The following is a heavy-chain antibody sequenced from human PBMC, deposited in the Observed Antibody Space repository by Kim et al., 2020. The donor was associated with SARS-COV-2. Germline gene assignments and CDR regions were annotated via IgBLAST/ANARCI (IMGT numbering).Heavy chain of an antibody. CDR2: IYYSGST. J-gene: IGHJ6*02. CDR1: GGSISSSSYY. CDR3: ARLSYSNYDFWSGYSRAYYYYGMDV. Sequence: SETLSLTCTVSGGSISSSSYYWGWIRQPPGKGLEWIGSIYYSGSTYYNPSLKSRVTISVDTSKNQFSLKLSSVTAADTAVYYCARLSYSNYDFWSGYSRAYYYYGMDVWGQGTTVTVSS. V-gene: IGHV4-39*01. D-gene: IGHD3-3*01.